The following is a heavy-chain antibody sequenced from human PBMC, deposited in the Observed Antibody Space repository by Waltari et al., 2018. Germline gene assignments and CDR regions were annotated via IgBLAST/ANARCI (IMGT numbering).Heavy chain of an antibody. V-gene: IGHV3-74*01. CDR3: ARNKGYYDNSGYYFYDFGMDV. D-gene: IGHD3-22*01. Sequence: EVQLVESGGGLVQPGGSVKLPCEASGFNIETSWCHLDGQAPGKGREWVARMDGDGSNTNFADCVDGRFTMSRDNAKNTVYLQMNALRGEDTAVYYCARNKGYYDNSGYYFYDFGMDVWGQGTTVTVS. J-gene: IGHJ6*02. CDR1: GFNIETSW. CDR2: MDGDGSNT.